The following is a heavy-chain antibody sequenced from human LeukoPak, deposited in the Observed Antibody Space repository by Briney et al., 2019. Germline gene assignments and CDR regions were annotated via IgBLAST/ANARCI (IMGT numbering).Heavy chain of an antibody. CDR2: IYYSGST. D-gene: IGHD2-15*01. V-gene: IGHV4-39*07. CDR1: GGSISSSSYY. Sequence: SETLSLTCTVSGGSISSSSYYWGWIRQPPGKGLEWIGSIYYSGSTYYNPSLKSRVTISVDTSKNQFSLKLSSVTAADTAVYYCARGVVAATFDRDYYYYYMDVWGKGTTVTVSS. J-gene: IGHJ6*03. CDR3: ARGVVAATFDRDYYYYYMDV.